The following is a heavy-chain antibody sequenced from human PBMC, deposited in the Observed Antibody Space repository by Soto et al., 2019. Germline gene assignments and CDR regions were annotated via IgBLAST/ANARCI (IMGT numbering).Heavy chain of an antibody. D-gene: IGHD4-17*01. CDR1: GFTFSSYW. CDR2: IKQDGSEK. Sequence: GGSLRLSCAASGFTFSSYWMSWVRQAPGKGLEWVANIKQDGSEKYYVDSVKGRFTISRDNAKNSLYLQMNSLRAEDTAVYYCARVLDGDYAWLDYWGQGTLVTVSS. J-gene: IGHJ4*02. V-gene: IGHV3-7*05. CDR3: ARVLDGDYAWLDY.